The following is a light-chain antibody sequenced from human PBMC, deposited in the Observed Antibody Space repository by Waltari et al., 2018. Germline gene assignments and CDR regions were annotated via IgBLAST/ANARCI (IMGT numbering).Light chain of an antibody. Sequence: DIQMTQSPSTLSASVGDRVTITCRASQSVNRWLAWYLQKPGKAPELLIYETSNLESGVPSRFRGSGSGTYFSLTINDLQPDDFATYSCHQYNSYPPTFGGGTKV. V-gene: IGKV1-5*03. CDR2: ETS. J-gene: IGKJ4*01. CDR1: QSVNRW. CDR3: HQYNSYPPT.